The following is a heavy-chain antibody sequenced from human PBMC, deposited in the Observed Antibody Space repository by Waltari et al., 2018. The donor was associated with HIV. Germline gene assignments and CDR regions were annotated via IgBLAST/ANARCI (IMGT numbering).Heavy chain of an antibody. V-gene: IGHV1-46*01. D-gene: IGHD5-18*01. Sequence: QVQLVQSGAEVKKPGASVKVSCKASGNTFTSYYMHWVRQAPGQGPEWMGMINPRGGGTRYAQKFQGRVTMTRDTSTSTVYMELCSLTSDDTAVYYCARAPPAKGMKLGYHQNGMDVWGQGTTVIVSS. CDR1: GNTFTSYY. CDR2: INPRGGGT. CDR3: ARAPPAKGMKLGYHQNGMDV. J-gene: IGHJ6*02.